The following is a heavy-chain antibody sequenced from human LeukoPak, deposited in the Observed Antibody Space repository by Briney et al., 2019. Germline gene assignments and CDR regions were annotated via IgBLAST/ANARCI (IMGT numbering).Heavy chain of an antibody. J-gene: IGHJ3*02. V-gene: IGHV1-24*01. D-gene: IGHD3-10*01. CDR3: AQTYYYGSGSFPHDAFDI. Sequence: ASVKVSCKVSGYTLSELSMRWVRQAPGKGLEWMGGFDPEDAETIYAQKLQGRVTITEDTSTDTAYMELSSLRSEDTAVYYCAQTYYYGSGSFPHDAFDIWGQGTMVTVSS. CDR2: FDPEDAET. CDR1: GYTLSELS.